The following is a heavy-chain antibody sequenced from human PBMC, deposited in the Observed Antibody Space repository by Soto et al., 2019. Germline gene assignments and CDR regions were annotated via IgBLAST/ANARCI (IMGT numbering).Heavy chain of an antibody. J-gene: IGHJ6*02. Sequence: QGQLVQSGAEVKKPGSSGKVSCRASGATFTNSVITWVRKGPGQGLEFMGGIIPLLGTVDYAENFQARVTLTADKVTNPVYLEMRRLRYDDTAVYYGARSGLRRPHNPYRFFGLDVWGHGTKVSV. CDR1: GATFTNSV. D-gene: IGHD3-16*01. V-gene: IGHV1-69*06. CDR2: IIPLLGTV. CDR3: ARSGLRRPHNPYRFFGLDV.